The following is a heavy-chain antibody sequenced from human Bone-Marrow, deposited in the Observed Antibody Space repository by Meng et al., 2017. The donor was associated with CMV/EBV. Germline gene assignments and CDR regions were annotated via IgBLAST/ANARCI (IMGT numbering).Heavy chain of an antibody. CDR2: IYYSGST. CDR1: GGSISSYY. D-gene: IGHD2-2*02. V-gene: IGHV4-59*12. CDR3: ARDRLYCSSSSCYII. Sequence: SETLSLTCTVSGGSISSYYWSWIRQPPGKGLEWIGYIYYSGSTNYNPSLKSRVTISVDPSKNQFSLKMSSVSAADTAVYYCARDRLYCSSSSCYIIWGQGTLVTVSS. J-gene: IGHJ4*02.